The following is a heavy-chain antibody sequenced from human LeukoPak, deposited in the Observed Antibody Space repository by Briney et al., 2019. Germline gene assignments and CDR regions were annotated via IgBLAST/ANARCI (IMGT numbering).Heavy chain of an antibody. D-gene: IGHD2-21*02. J-gene: IGHJ5*02. V-gene: IGHV1-2*04. CDR2: INPNSGGT. CDR1: GGTFSSYA. CDR3: ARGPYCGGDCFRNWFDP. Sequence: GASVKVSCKASGGTFSSYAICWVRQAPGQGLEWMGWINPNSGGTNYAQKFQGWVTMTRDTSISTAYMELSRLRSDDTAVYYCARGPYCGGDCFRNWFDPWGQGTLVTVSS.